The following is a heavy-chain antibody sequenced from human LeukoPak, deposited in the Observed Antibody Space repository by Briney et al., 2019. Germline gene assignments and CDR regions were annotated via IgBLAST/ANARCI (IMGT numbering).Heavy chain of an antibody. CDR2: IYYSGSS. D-gene: IGHD2-15*01. V-gene: IGHV4-39*07. J-gene: IGHJ4*02. CDR3: ARAGCSGGSCYESRGAFDY. Sequence: ASETLSLTCIVSGGSISSSSYYWGWIRQPPGKGLEWIGNIYYSGSSYYNPSLESRVTISVDTSKNQFSLKLSSVTAADTAVYYCARAGCSGGSCYESRGAFDYWGQGTLVTVSS. CDR1: GGSISSSSYY.